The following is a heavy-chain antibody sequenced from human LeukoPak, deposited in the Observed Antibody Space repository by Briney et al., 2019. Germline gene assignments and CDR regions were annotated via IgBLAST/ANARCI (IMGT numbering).Heavy chain of an antibody. D-gene: IGHD3-3*01. CDR2: IYPDDSNT. J-gene: IGHJ5*02. V-gene: IGHV5-51*01. Sequence: HGASLQISCKGSGSSFTNYWIGWVRQMPGKGLEWMGIIYPDDSNTKYSPSFQGLVTISADKSISTAYLQWSSLKASDTAMYYCARQSITIFGVPRGWFDPWGQGTLVTVSS. CDR3: ARQSITIFGVPRGWFDP. CDR1: GSSFTNYW.